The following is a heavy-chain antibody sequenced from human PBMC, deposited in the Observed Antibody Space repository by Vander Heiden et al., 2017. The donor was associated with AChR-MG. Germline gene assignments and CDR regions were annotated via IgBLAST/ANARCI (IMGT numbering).Heavy chain of an antibody. CDR1: GFTFSSYA. CDR2: ISGSGGST. CDR3: AKDWPRYDFWSGYPTPPDV. Sequence: EVQLLESGGGLVQPGGSLRLSCAASGFTFSSYAMSWVRQAPGKGLEWVSAISGSGGSTYYADSVKGRFTISRDNSKNTLYLQMNSLRAEDTAVYYCAKDWPRYDFWSGYPTPPDVWGQGTTVTVSS. D-gene: IGHD3-3*01. V-gene: IGHV3-23*01. J-gene: IGHJ6*02.